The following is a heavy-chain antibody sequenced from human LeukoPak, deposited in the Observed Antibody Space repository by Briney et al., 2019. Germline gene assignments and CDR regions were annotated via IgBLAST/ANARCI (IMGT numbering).Heavy chain of an antibody. CDR2: FDPEDGET. D-gene: IGHD2-2*01. CDR3: ATWSPAAMDLYFDY. V-gene: IGHV1-24*01. CDR1: GGTFSSYA. Sequence: ASVKVSCKASGGTFSSYAISWVRQSPGKGLEWMGGFDPEDGETIYAQKFQGRVTMTADTSTDTAYMELSSLRSEDTALYYCATWSPAAMDLYFDYWGQGTLVTVSS. J-gene: IGHJ4*02.